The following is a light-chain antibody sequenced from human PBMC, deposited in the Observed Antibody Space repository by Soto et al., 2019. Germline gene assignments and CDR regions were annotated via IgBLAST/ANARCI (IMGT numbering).Light chain of an antibody. CDR3: RSYTTSGSLV. J-gene: IGLJ2*01. CDR2: DVS. Sequence: QSVLTQPASVSGSPGQSITISCTGTSSDVGGYNYVSWYQQHPGKAPKLMIYDVSNRPSGVSNRFSGSKSGNTASLTISGLQAEDEADYYCRSYTTSGSLVFGGGTK. CDR1: SSDVGGYNY. V-gene: IGLV2-14*01.